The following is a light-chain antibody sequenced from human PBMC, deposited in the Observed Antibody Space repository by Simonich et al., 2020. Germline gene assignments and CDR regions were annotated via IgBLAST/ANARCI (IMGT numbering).Light chain of an antibody. CDR2: DVS. Sequence: QSALTQPVSVSGSPGQSITISCTGTSSDVGGYNYVSWYHQHPGKAPKLMIYDVSKRPSGVSNRFSGSKSGNTASLTISGLQAEDEADYYCCSYAGSSNVVFGGGTKLTVL. CDR1: SSDVGGYNY. CDR3: CSYAGSSNVV. V-gene: IGLV2-23*02. J-gene: IGLJ2*01.